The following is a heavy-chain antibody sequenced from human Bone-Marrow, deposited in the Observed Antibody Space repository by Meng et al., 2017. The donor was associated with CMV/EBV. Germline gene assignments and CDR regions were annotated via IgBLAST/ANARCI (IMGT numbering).Heavy chain of an antibody. J-gene: IGHJ4*02. CDR2: IKSKIDGGTT. CDR1: GFTFSNAW. V-gene: IGHV3-15*01. D-gene: IGHD6-13*01. Sequence: GGSLRLSCAASGFTFSNAWMSWVRQAPGKGLEWVGRIKSKIDGGTTDYAAPVKGRFTISRDDSKNTLYLQMNSLKTEDTAVYYCARRMAAAGTGDWGQGTLVTVSS. CDR3: ARRMAAAGTGD.